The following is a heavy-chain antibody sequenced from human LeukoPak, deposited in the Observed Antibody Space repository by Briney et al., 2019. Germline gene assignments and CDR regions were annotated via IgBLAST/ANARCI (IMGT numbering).Heavy chain of an antibody. D-gene: IGHD1-26*01. CDR1: GYTFTGYY. CDR3: ARDGAGNEPFDY. V-gene: IGHV1-2*02. CDR2: INPNSGGT. J-gene: IGHJ4*02. Sequence: ASVKVSCKASGYTFTGYYMHWVRQAPGQGLEWMGWINPNSGGTNYAQKFQGRVTMTRDTSTSTVYMELSSLNSEDTAVYYCARDGAGNEPFDYWGQGTLVTVSS.